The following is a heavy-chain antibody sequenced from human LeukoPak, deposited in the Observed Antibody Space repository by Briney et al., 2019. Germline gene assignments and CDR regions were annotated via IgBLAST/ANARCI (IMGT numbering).Heavy chain of an antibody. Sequence: SETLSLTCTVSGGSISSGGYYWSWIRQPPGKGLEWIGYIYYSGSTNYNPSLKSRVTISVDTSKNQFSLKLSSVTAADTAVYYCARVGDYGDFTLDYWGQGTLVTVSS. CDR2: IYYSGST. D-gene: IGHD4-17*01. CDR1: GGSISSGGYY. V-gene: IGHV4-61*08. CDR3: ARVGDYGDFTLDY. J-gene: IGHJ4*02.